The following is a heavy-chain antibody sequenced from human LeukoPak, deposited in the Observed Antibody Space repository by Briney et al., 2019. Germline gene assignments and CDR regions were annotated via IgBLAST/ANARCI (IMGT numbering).Heavy chain of an antibody. CDR2: ISHTGST. Sequence: SETLSLTCAVSGDSISSRNWWTWVRQPPGKGLEWIGEISHTGSTDYNPSLKSRVTMSVDKSKNQFSLKLRSVIAADTAVYYCARDSYNWNDVLNFDYWGQGTLVTVSS. J-gene: IGHJ4*02. CDR1: GDSISSRNW. D-gene: IGHD1-1*01. CDR3: ARDSYNWNDVLNFDY. V-gene: IGHV4-4*02.